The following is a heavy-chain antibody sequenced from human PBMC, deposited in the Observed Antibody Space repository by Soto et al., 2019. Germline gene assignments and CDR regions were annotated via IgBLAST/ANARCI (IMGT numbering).Heavy chain of an antibody. J-gene: IGHJ4*02. CDR1: GYTFTSYW. D-gene: IGHD4-17*01. Sequence: EVQLVQSGAEVKTPGESLMISCEVSGYTFTSYWISLVRQMPGKGLEWMGRIDPGDTYTNYSPSFQGHVTISVDKSISTAYLQWRSLKASDTAMYYCASAYGDYSYWGQGTLVTVSS. CDR3: ASAYGDYSY. V-gene: IGHV5-10-1*03. CDR2: IDPGDTYT.